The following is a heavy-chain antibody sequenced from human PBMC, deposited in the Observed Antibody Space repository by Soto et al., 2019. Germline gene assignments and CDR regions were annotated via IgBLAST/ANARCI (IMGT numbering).Heavy chain of an antibody. CDR3: ARGPHDYSTYYFDY. Sequence: QVQLVESGGGVVQPGRSLRLSCAASGFTFSSYAMHWVRQAPGKGLEWVAVMSSDGFNKYSADSVKGRLTISRDNSKNTLYLQMDSLRVEDTAVYYCARGPHDYSTYYFDYWGQGTLVTVSS. CDR2: MSSDGFNK. CDR1: GFTFSSYA. J-gene: IGHJ4*02. V-gene: IGHV3-30-3*01. D-gene: IGHD4-4*01.